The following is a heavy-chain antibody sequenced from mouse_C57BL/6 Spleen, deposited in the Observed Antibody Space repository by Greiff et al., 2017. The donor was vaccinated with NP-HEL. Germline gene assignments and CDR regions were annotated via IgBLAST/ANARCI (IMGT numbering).Heavy chain of an antibody. CDR1: GFTFTDYY. CDR3: ARSNDYDTGLFDY. D-gene: IGHD2-4*01. CDR2: IRNKANGYTT. Sequence: EVKLVESGGGLVQPGGSLSLSCAASGFTFTDYYMSWVRQPPGKALEWLGFIRNKANGYTTEYSASVKGLFTISRDNSQSFLYLQMNALIAEDSATYVCARSNDYDTGLFDYWGQGTTLTVSS. V-gene: IGHV7-3*01. J-gene: IGHJ2*01.